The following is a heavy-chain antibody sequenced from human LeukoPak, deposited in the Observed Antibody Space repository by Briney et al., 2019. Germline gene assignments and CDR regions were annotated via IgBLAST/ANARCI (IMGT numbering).Heavy chain of an antibody. CDR3: AKGVDTTMPNFDH. Sequence: GGSLRLSCTASGFICSDYAMSWARQAPGKGREWGAGISSSGSGGKTYYAAAVKGRFTSSRDNSKNPLYLQLNSLRADDTAVYYCAKGVDTTMPNFDHWGQGTLVTVSS. CDR2: ISSSGSGGKT. V-gene: IGHV3-23*01. J-gene: IGHJ4*02. CDR1: GFICSDYA. D-gene: IGHD5-18*01.